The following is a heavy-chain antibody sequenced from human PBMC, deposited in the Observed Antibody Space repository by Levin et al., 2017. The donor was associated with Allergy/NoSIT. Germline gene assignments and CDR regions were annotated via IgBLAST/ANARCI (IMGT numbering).Heavy chain of an antibody. Sequence: GGSLRLSCAASGFTFSNYWMHWVRQAPGKGLVWVSRINGDGSSIGTADSVKGRFTISRDNAKNMLYLQMNSLRVEDTAVYYCARDGHVDTAMTQRKPLDYWGQGTLVTVSS. CDR2: INGDGSSI. D-gene: IGHD5-18*01. CDR3: ARDGHVDTAMTQRKPLDY. CDR1: GFTFSNYW. V-gene: IGHV3-74*01. J-gene: IGHJ4*02.